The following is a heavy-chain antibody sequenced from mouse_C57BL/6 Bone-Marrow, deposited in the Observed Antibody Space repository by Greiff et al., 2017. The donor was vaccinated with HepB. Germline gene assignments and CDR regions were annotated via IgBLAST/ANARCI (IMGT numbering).Heavy chain of an antibody. V-gene: IGHV1-63*01. Sequence: QVQLKQSGAELVRPGTSVKMSCRASGYTFTNYWIGWAKQRPGHGLEWIGDIYPGGGYTNYNEKFKGKATLTADKSSSTAYMQFSSLTSEDSAIYYCARDGPAWFAYWGQGTLVTVSA. J-gene: IGHJ3*01. CDR2: IYPGGGYT. CDR3: ARDGPAWFAY. CDR1: GYTFTNYW. D-gene: IGHD2-3*01.